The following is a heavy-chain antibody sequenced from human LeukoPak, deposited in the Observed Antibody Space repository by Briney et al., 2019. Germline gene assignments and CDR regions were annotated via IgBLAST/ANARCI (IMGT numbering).Heavy chain of an antibody. CDR1: GYTFTSYY. CDR2: INPSGGST. Sequence: ASVKVSCKASGYTFTSYYMHWVGQAPGQGLEWMGIINPSGGSTSYAQKFQGRVTMTRDTSTSTVYMELSSLRSEDTAVYYCARAMVRGVIGYNWFDPWGQGTLVTVSS. CDR3: ARAMVRGVIGYNWFDP. D-gene: IGHD3-10*01. J-gene: IGHJ5*02. V-gene: IGHV1-46*01.